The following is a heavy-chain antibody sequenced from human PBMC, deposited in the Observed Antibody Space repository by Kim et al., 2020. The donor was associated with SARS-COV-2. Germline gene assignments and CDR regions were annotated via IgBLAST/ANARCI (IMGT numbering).Heavy chain of an antibody. CDR3: AKGSAAGYRASIDF. Sequence: GGSLRLSCSASGFTFDNFAMSWVRQVSGRGLEWVSGISGSGASKFHADSVKGRFTISRDNSRNTVYLEMNNLTVGDMAMYYCAKGSAAGYRASIDFWGQGILVTVSS. V-gene: IGHV3-23*01. CDR2: ISGSGASK. CDR1: GFTFDNFA. D-gene: IGHD3-10*01. J-gene: IGHJ4*02.